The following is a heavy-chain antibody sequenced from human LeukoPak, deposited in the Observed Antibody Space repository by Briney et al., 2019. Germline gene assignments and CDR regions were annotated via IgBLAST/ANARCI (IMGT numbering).Heavy chain of an antibody. CDR3: ASQGGPPDAFDI. Sequence: PGGSLRLSCAASGFTFSSYSMNWVRQAPGKGLEWVSSISSSSSYIYYADSVKGRFTISRDNAKNSLYLQMNSLRAEDTAVYYCASQGGPPDAFDIWGQGTMVTVSS. V-gene: IGHV3-21*01. CDR2: ISSSSSYI. CDR1: GFTFSSYS. J-gene: IGHJ3*02. D-gene: IGHD3-16*01.